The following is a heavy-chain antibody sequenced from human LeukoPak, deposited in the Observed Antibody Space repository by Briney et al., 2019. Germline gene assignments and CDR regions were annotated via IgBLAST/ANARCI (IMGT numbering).Heavy chain of an antibody. D-gene: IGHD2-2*02. J-gene: IGHJ4*02. CDR3: AKDLSGYCSSTSCYTFDY. CDR2: ISWNGGSK. Sequence: PGGSPRLSCAASGFTFDDYAMHWVRQAPGKGLEWVSSISWNGGSKGYADSVKGRFTISRDNAKNSLYLQMNSLRAEDMALYYCAKDLSGYCSSTSCYTFDYWGQGTLVTVSS. CDR1: GFTFDDYA. V-gene: IGHV3-9*03.